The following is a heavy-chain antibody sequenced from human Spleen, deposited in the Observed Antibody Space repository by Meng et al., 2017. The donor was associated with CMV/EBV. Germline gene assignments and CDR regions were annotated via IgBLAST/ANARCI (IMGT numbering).Heavy chain of an antibody. D-gene: IGHD3-10*01. Sequence: GGSLRLSCAASGFTFSNYAMSWVRQAPGKGLEWVSAISGSGGNTYCADSVKGRFTISRDNSKNTLYLQMNSLRAEDTAVYYWAKSGRVGNYYYYAMDVWGQGTTVTVSS. CDR1: GFTFSNYA. CDR3: AKSGRVGNYYYYAMDV. CDR2: ISGSGGNT. J-gene: IGHJ6*01. V-gene: IGHV3-23*01.